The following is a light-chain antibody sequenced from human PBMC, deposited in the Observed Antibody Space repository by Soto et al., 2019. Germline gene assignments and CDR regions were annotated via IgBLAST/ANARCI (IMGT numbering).Light chain of an antibody. J-gene: IGLJ1*01. CDR2: EVS. Sequence: QSALTQPASVSGSPGQSITISCTGTNSDVGGYDYVSWYQQHPGKAPKLIIYEVSNRPSGVSNRFSGSKSGNTASLTISGLQAEDEADYHCGAYTSANPRVFGTGTKVTVL. V-gene: IGLV2-14*01. CDR1: NSDVGGYDY. CDR3: GAYTSANPRV.